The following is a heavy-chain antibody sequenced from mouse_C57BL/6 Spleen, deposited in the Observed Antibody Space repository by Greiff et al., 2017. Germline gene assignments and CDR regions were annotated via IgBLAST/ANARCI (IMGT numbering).Heavy chain of an antibody. CDR1: GYTFTSYW. CDR2: IYPGSGST. D-gene: IGHD2-1*01. CDR3: ARGGGNYPYYYAMDY. V-gene: IGHV1-55*01. J-gene: IGHJ4*01. Sequence: QVQLQQPGAELVKPGASVKMSCKASGYTFTSYWITWVKQRPGQGLEWIGDIYPGSGSTNYNEKFKGKATLTVDTSSSPAYMQLSSLTSGDSAVYYYARGGGNYPYYYAMDYWGQGTSVTVSS.